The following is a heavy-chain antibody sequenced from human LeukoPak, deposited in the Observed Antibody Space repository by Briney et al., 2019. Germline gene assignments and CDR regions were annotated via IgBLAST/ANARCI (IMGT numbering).Heavy chain of an antibody. CDR2: IYHSGST. V-gene: IGHV4-38-2*02. Sequence: SETLSLTCTVSGYSISSGYYWGWIRQPPGKGLEWIGSIYHSGSTYYNPSLKSRVTISVDTSKNQFSLKLSSVTAADTAVYYCARDRRIVGVPFDYWGQGTLVTVSS. CDR3: ARDRRIVGVPFDY. J-gene: IGHJ4*02. CDR1: GYSISSGYY. D-gene: IGHD1-26*01.